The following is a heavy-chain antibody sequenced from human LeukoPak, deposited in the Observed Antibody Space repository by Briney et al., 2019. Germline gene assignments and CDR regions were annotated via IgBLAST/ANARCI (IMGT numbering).Heavy chain of an antibody. D-gene: IGHD2-15*01. CDR2: ISPGGETT. Sequence: ASVKVSCMAPGYTFTGYYTHRVPQAPGQGLEWMGAISPGGETTWYAQKFQGRVTMTRDPSTNTVYMELSNLRCDDTAVYYCAREGCSAGTYYAKYFDCWGQGTLVTVSS. CDR1: GYTFTGYY. V-gene: IGHV1-46*01. J-gene: IGHJ4*02. CDR3: AREGCSAGTYYAKYFDC.